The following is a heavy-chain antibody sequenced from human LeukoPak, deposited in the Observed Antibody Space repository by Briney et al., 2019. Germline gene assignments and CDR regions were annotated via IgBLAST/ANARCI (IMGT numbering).Heavy chain of an antibody. J-gene: IGHJ3*02. CDR1: GGSISSGRYY. Sequence: SETLSLTCTVSGGSISSGRYYWRWIRQPAGKGLEWIGRMYSCGSINYNPSLKSRVTISVGTSKTLYSLKLSSVTAADTAVYYCAREGYFDSSGYHDAFDIWGQGTMVTVSS. D-gene: IGHD3-22*01. V-gene: IGHV4-61*02. CDR3: AREGYFDSSGYHDAFDI. CDR2: MYSCGSI.